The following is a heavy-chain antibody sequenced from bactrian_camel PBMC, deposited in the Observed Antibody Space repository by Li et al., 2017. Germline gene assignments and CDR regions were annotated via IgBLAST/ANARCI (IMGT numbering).Heavy chain of an antibody. J-gene: IGHJ4*01. CDR1: GERYSSYC. Sequence: VQLVESGGGSVQAGGSLRLSCSATGERYSSYCMGWFREAPGKKREGVAMINTQIGTTYYSDLVKGRFTIAQDNAKNTVYLQMDSLKPEDTATYYCAADLVTDEPSLVEREYYYWGQGTQVTVS. CDR3: AADLVTDEPSLVEREYYY. CDR2: INTQIGTT. D-gene: IGHD1*01. V-gene: IGHV3S1*01.